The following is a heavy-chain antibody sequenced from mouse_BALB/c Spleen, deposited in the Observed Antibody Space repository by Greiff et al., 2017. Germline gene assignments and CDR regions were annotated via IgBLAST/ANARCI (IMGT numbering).Heavy chain of an antibody. CDR2: ISSGGSYT. Sequence: EVQRVESGGGLVKPGGSLKLSCAASGFTFSSYTMSWVRQTPEKRLEWVATISSGGSYTYYPDSVKGRFTISRDNAKNTLYLQMSSLKSEDTAMYYCTRDKEGVFAYWGQGTLVTVSA. CDR3: TRDKEGVFAY. V-gene: IGHV5-6-4*01. CDR1: GFTFSSYT. J-gene: IGHJ3*01. D-gene: IGHD1-3*01.